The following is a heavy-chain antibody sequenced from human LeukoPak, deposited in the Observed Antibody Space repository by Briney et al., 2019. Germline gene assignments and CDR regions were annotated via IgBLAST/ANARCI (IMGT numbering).Heavy chain of an antibody. CDR1: GYTFTSYY. CDR3: ARENVDTAMVTNY. J-gene: IGHJ4*02. D-gene: IGHD5-18*01. Sequence: ASVKVSCKASGYTFTSYYIHWVRQAPGQGLEWMGIINPSGGSTSYAQKFQGRVTMTRDTSISTAYMELSRLRSDDTAVYYCARENVDTAMVTNYWGQGTLVTVSS. CDR2: INPSGGST. V-gene: IGHV1-46*01.